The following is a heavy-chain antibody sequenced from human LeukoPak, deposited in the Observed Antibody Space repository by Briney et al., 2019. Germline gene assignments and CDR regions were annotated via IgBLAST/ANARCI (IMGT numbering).Heavy chain of an antibody. CDR1: GFTFSNYA. CDR2: ITSGGAP. J-gene: IGHJ4*02. V-gene: IGHV3-23*01. Sequence: GGSLRLSCAASGFTFSNYAVMWVRQAPGQGLEWVSAITSGGAPRYADSVKGRFTISRDNSKNTLFLQMKSLRVEDTAVYYCAGSGSPGDYWGQGTLVTVSS. CDR3: AGSGSPGDY. D-gene: IGHD3-10*01.